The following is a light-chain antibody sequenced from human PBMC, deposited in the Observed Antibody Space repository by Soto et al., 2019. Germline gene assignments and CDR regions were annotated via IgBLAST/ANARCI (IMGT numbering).Light chain of an antibody. CDR1: QRVSTSY. V-gene: IGKV3-20*01. J-gene: IGKJ1*01. CDR3: QQYGTSLPWT. Sequence: EVVLTQSPGTLSLSPGETATLSCRASQRVSTSYLAWYQQKSGQAPRLLIYSASTRATGIPDRFSGSGSVTDFTLTISRLEPEDFAVYYCQQYGTSLPWTFGQGTKVEIK. CDR2: SAS.